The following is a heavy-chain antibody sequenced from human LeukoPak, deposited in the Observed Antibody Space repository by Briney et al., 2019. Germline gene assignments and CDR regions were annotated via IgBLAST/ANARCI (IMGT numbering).Heavy chain of an antibody. Sequence: GGSLRLSCAASEFTFSTNAMSWVRQAPGKGLEWVSTISFSGGHTYYADSVKGRFAIYRDNSENTLYLRMNNLRAEDTAVYYCAERKEHYFDHWGQGTLVTVSS. J-gene: IGHJ4*02. D-gene: IGHD1-1*01. CDR2: ISFSGGHT. V-gene: IGHV3-23*01. CDR1: EFTFSTNA. CDR3: AERKEHYFDH.